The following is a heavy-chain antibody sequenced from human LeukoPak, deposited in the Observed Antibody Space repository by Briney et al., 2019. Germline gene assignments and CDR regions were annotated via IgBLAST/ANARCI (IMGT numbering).Heavy chain of an antibody. CDR2: ISYDGSNK. J-gene: IGHJ4*02. Sequence: PGGSLRLSCAASGFTFSSYAMHWVRQAPGKGLEWVAVISYDGSNKYYADSVKGRFTISRDNSKNTLYLQMNSLRAEDTAVYYCASHLSKVRFGEFDLDYWGQGTLVTVSS. CDR3: ASHLSKVRFGEFDLDY. D-gene: IGHD3-10*01. CDR1: GFTFSSYA. V-gene: IGHV3-30*04.